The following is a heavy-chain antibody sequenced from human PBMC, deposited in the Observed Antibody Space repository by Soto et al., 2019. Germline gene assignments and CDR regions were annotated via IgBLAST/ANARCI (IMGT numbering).Heavy chain of an antibody. CDR3: ARGFSGRITMVRGVILYYFDE. CDR2: INHSGST. Sequence: SETLSLTCAVYGGSFSGYYWSWIRQPPGKGLEWIGEINHSGSTNYNPSLKSRVTISVDTSKNQFSLKLSSVTAADTAVYYCARGFSGRITMVRGVILYYFDEWGQGTLVTVSS. D-gene: IGHD3-10*01. V-gene: IGHV4-34*01. J-gene: IGHJ4*02. CDR1: GGSFSGYY.